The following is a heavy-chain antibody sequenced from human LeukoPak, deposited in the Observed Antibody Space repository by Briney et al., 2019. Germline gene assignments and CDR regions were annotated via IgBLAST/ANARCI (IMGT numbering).Heavy chain of an antibody. CDR1: GYTFSSYG. V-gene: IGHV1-18*01. CDR2: VSAHNGDT. D-gene: IGHD3-9*01. CDR3: ARGILADDIMTGP. Sequence: GASVKVSCKTSGYTFSSYGITWVRQAPGQGLEWMGWVSAHNGDTKYAEKLQDRVTMSTDTSTTTAYMELRSLRSDDTAVYYCARGILADDIMTGPWGQGTLVTVSS. J-gene: IGHJ5*02.